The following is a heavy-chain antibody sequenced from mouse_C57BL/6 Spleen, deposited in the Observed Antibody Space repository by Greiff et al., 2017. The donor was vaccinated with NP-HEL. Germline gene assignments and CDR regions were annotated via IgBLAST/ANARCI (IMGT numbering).Heavy chain of an antibody. CDR1: GYTFTSYW. CDR3: ARGYSNSWFAY. CDR2: IDPSDSET. J-gene: IGHJ3*01. D-gene: IGHD2-5*01. V-gene: IGHV1-52*01. Sequence: QVQLQQPGAELVRPGSSVKLSCKASGYTFTSYWMHWVKQRPIQGLEWIGNIDPSDSETHYNQKVKDKATLTVDKSSRTAYMQLRCLTSEDSAVYYCARGYSNSWFAYWGQGTLVTVSA.